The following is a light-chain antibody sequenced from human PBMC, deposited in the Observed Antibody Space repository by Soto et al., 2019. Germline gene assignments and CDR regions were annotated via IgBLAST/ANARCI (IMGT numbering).Light chain of an antibody. Sequence: QSVLTQPPSASGTPGQRLTISCSGSSSNIGSKTVNWYQQLPGTAPKLLIYSNYQRPSGVPDRFSGSKSGTSASLAISGLQSDDEAASYCSAWHASLNGYVFGTGTKVTVL. CDR1: SSNIGSKT. J-gene: IGLJ1*01. CDR3: SAWHASLNGYV. V-gene: IGLV1-44*01. CDR2: SNY.